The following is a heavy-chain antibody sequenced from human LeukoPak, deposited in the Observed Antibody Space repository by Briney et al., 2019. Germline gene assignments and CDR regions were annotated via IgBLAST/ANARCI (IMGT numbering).Heavy chain of an antibody. CDR2: FDPEDGET. CDR3: ATAARPIVVVPAAGFDGMDV. Sequence: ASVKVSCMVSGYTLTELSMHWVRQAPGKGLEWMGGFDPEDGETIYAQKFQGRVTMTEDTFTDTAYMELGSLRSEDTAVYYCATAARPIVVVPAAGFDGMDVWGQGTTVTVSS. V-gene: IGHV1-24*01. J-gene: IGHJ6*02. D-gene: IGHD2-2*01. CDR1: GYTLTELS.